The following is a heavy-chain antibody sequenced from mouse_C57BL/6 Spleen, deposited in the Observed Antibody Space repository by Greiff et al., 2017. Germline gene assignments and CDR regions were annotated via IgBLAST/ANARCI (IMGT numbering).Heavy chain of an antibody. CDR2: ISYDGSN. CDR3: ARLLGRWYFDV. V-gene: IGHV3-6*01. J-gene: IGHJ1*03. Sequence: ESGPGLVKPSQSLSLTCSVTGYSITSGYYWNWIRQFPGNKLEWMGYISYDGSNNYNPSLKNRISITRDTSKNQFFLKLNSVTTEDTATYYCARLLGRWYFDVWGTGTTVTVSS. D-gene: IGHD4-1*01. CDR1: GYSITSGYY.